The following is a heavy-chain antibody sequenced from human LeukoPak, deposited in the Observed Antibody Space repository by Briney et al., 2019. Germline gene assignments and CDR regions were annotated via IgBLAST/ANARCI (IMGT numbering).Heavy chain of an antibody. CDR2: ISSSGSTI. D-gene: IGHD2/OR15-2a*01. CDR1: GFTFSDYY. Sequence: GGSLRLSCAASGFTFSDYYMSWIRQAPGKGLEWVSYISSSGSTIYYADSVKGRFTISRDNAKNSLYLQMNSLRAEDTAVYFCARRLYIVRGAFDIWGQGTMVTVSS. CDR3: ARRLYIVRGAFDI. V-gene: IGHV3-11*01. J-gene: IGHJ3*02.